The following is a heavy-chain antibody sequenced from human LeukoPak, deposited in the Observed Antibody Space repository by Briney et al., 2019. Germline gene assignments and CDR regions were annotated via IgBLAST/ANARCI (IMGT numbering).Heavy chain of an antibody. CDR3: AIQYDQQKSSWMTTFDN. J-gene: IGHJ4*02. CDR2: IIPILGSA. V-gene: IGHV1-69*13. Sequence: ASVKVSCKASGRTFSTYAFSWVRQAPGQGLEWVGGIIPILGSAKYAQRFQDRVTITADDSTATAYMEVSSLRSEDTAMYYCAIQYDQQKSSWMTTFDNWGQGTLVTVSS. CDR1: GRTFSTYA. D-gene: IGHD4-11*01.